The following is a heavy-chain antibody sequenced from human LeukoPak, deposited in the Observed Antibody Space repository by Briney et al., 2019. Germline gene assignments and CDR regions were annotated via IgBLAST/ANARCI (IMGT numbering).Heavy chain of an antibody. CDR1: GFTFSRYA. V-gene: IGHV3-23*01. Sequence: GGSLRLSCAASGFTFSRYAMSWVRQAPGKGLEWVSAISGSGGSTYYADSVKGRFTISRDNSKNTLYLQMNSLRAEDTAVYYCAKERTYYYDSSGYLFGYWGQGTLVTVSS. J-gene: IGHJ4*02. CDR3: AKERTYYYDSSGYLFGY. D-gene: IGHD3-22*01. CDR2: ISGSGGST.